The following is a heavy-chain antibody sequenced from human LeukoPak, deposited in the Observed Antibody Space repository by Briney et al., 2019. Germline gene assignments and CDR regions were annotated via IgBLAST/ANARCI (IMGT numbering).Heavy chain of an antibody. D-gene: IGHD2-2*02. J-gene: IGHJ6*02. Sequence: SETLSLTCTVSGGSISSYYWGWIRQPPGKGLEWIGSIYYSGSTYYNPSLKSRVTISVDTSKNQFSLKLSSVTAADTAVYYCAREGIVVVPAAISRDYYGMDVWGQGTTVTVSS. CDR2: IYYSGST. CDR3: AREGIVVVPAAISRDYYGMDV. CDR1: GGSISSYY. V-gene: IGHV4-39*07.